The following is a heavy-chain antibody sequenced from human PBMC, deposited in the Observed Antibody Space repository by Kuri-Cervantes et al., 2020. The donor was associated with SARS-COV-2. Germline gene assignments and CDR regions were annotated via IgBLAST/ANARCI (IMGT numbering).Heavy chain of an antibody. V-gene: IGHV4-30-4*08. CDR3: ARTLASITGTYMDV. D-gene: IGHD1-7*01. CDR2: IYYSGST. Sequence: SETLSLTCTVSGGSISSGDYYWSWIRQPPGKGLEWIGYIYYSGSTYYNPSLKSRVTISVDTSKNQFSLKLSSVTAADTAVYYCARTLASITGTYMDVGGKGTTVTVSS. CDR1: GGSISSGDYY. J-gene: IGHJ6*03.